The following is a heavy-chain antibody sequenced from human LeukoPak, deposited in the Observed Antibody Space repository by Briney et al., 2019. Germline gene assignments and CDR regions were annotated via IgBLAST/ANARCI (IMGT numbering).Heavy chain of an antibody. Sequence: SETLSLTCTVSGGSISSYYWSWIRQPAGKGLEWIGRIYTSGSTNYNPSLKSRVTMSVDTSKNQFSLKLSSVTAADTAVYYCAREIAAAGREDFDYWGQGTLVTVSS. CDR3: AREIAAAGREDFDY. J-gene: IGHJ4*02. CDR1: GGSISSYY. V-gene: IGHV4-4*07. D-gene: IGHD6-13*01. CDR2: IYTSGST.